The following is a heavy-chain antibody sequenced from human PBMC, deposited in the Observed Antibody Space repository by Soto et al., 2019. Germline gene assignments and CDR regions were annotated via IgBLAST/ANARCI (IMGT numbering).Heavy chain of an antibody. J-gene: IGHJ4*02. D-gene: IGHD2-15*01. CDR2: ISAYNGNT. CDR3: VRVDCSGGSCYYNY. CDR1: GYSLRTYG. Sequence: GASVKVFCKASGYSLRTYGITWVRQAAGQGLEWMGWISAYNGNTNYAPNLQDRVTMTTDTSTSTAHMELRSLRSDDTAVYYCVRVDCSGGSCYYNYWGRGTQVTVSS. V-gene: IGHV1-18*01.